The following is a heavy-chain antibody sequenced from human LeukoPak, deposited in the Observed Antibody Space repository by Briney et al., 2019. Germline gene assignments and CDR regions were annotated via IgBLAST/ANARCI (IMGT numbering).Heavy chain of an antibody. CDR1: GYTFTGYY. V-gene: IGHV1-2*06. Sequence: ASVKVSCKASGYTFTGYYMHWVRQAPGQGLEWMGRINPNSGGTNYAQKFQGRVTMTRDTSISTAYMELSRLRSDDTAVYYCARDVSLVAGSFNFDYWGQGTLVTVSS. D-gene: IGHD6-19*01. J-gene: IGHJ4*02. CDR3: ARDVSLVAGSFNFDY. CDR2: INPNSGGT.